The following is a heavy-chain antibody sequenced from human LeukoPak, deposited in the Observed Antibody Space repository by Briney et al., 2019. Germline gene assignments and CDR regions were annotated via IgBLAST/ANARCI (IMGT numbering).Heavy chain of an antibody. D-gene: IGHD6-13*01. V-gene: IGHV3-23*01. Sequence: PGVSLRLSCAASGFSFDDYPMHWVRQAPGKGLEWVSAISGSGGSTYYADSVKGRFTISRDNSKNTLYLQMNSLRAEDTAVYYCAKDARAIAAAVYWFDPWGQGTLVAVSS. CDR2: ISGSGGST. CDR1: GFSFDDYP. CDR3: AKDARAIAAAVYWFDP. J-gene: IGHJ5*02.